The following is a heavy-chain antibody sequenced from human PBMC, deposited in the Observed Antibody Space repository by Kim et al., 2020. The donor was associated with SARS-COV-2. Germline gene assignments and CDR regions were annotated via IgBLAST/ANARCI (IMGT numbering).Heavy chain of an antibody. Sequence: SETLSLTCSVYGGSLIGYSWTWIRQTPGKGLEWIGEISDSGSTNYNPSLKSRVSMLVDASQSQLSLKLTAVTAADTGVYFCARGSRKSDVWGQGTTVTVS. CDR3: ARGSRKSDV. J-gene: IGHJ6*02. CDR2: ISDSGST. CDR1: GGSLIGYS. V-gene: IGHV4-34*01.